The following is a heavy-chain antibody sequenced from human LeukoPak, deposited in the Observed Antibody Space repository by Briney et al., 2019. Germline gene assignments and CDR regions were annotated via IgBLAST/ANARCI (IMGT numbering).Heavy chain of an antibody. J-gene: IGHJ4*02. CDR1: GYIFTSYW. Sequence: GESLKISCKGSGYIFTSYWIAWVRQMPGKGLEWMGIIYPGDSDTTYSPSFQGQVTISVDKSITTAYLQWSSLKASDSAMYYCARGYSGYDLPDYWGRGTLVTVSS. CDR3: ARGYSGYDLPDY. V-gene: IGHV5-51*01. D-gene: IGHD5-12*01. CDR2: IYPGDSDT.